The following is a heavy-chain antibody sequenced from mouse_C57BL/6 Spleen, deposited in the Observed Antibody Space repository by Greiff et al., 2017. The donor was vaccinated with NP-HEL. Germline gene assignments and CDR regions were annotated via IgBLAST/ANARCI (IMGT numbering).Heavy chain of an antibody. V-gene: IGHV3-6*01. CDR2: ISYDGSN. Sequence: DVQLQESGPGLVKPSQSLSLTCSVTGYSITSGYYWNWIRQFPGNKLEWMGYISYDGSNNYNPSLKNRISITRDTSKNQFFLKLNSVTTEDTATYYCARRGYYGLDYWGQGTTLTVSS. J-gene: IGHJ2*01. D-gene: IGHD1-1*01. CDR3: ARRGYYGLDY. CDR1: GYSITSGYY.